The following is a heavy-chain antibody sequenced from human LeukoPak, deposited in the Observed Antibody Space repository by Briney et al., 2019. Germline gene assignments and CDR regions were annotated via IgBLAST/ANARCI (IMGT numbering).Heavy chain of an antibody. CDR2: ISGSGHVT. CDR3: ALQDFDWLSPFDY. D-gene: IGHD3-9*01. Sequence: GGSLRLSCAASGFTFSNYAMSWVRQAPGKGLEWVSAISGSGHVTIYTDSVKGRFTISRDNSKNTLYLQMNSLRAEDTAVYYCALQDFDWLSPFDYWGQGTLVTVSS. J-gene: IGHJ4*02. V-gene: IGHV3-23*01. CDR1: GFTFSNYA.